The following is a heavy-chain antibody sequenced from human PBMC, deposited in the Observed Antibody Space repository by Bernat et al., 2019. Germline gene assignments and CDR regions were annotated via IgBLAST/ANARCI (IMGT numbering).Heavy chain of an antibody. CDR1: GFTFSSYA. CDR3: ASIEVATNSYYYYMDV. V-gene: IGHV3-23*01. J-gene: IGHJ6*03. D-gene: IGHD5-12*01. Sequence: EVQLLESGGGLVQPGGSLRLSCAASGFTFSSYAMSWVRQAPGKGLEWVSAISGSGGSTYYADSVKGRFTISRDNSKNTLYLQMNSLRAEDTAVYYCASIEVATNSYYYYMDVWGKGTTVTVSS. CDR2: ISGSGGST.